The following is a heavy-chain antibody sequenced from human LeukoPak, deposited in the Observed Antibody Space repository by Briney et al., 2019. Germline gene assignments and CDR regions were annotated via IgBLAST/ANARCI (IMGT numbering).Heavy chain of an antibody. V-gene: IGHV3-30*18. J-gene: IGHJ4*02. D-gene: IGHD5-12*01. Sequence: QTGGSLRLSCAASGFTFRNYGMHWVRQAPGKGLEWVAVITYDGSKIYYADSVKGRFTISRDNSKNTLYLQMNTLRAEDTAVYYCAKAVDIVATILVPLDNWGQGTLVTVSS. CDR3: AKAVDIVATILVPLDN. CDR1: GFTFRNYG. CDR2: ITYDGSKI.